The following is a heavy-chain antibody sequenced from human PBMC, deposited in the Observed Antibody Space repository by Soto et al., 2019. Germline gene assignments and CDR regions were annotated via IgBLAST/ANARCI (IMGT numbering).Heavy chain of an antibody. J-gene: IGHJ4*02. CDR1: GGSVSSGSYY. V-gene: IGHV4-61*01. CDR2: IYYSGST. D-gene: IGHD6-6*01. CDR3: ARARIAARRGGGYYFDY. Sequence: QVQLQESGPGLVKPSETLSLTCTVSGGSVSSGSYYWSWLRQPPGKGLEWIGYIYYSGSTNYNPSLQSRATISVDSSQNQFSLKLSSVTAADTAVYYCARARIAARRGGGYYFDYWGQVTLVTVSS.